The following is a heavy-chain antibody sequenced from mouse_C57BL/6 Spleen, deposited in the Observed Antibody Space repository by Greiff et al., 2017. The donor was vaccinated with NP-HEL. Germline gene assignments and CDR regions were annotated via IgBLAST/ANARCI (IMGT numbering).Heavy chain of an antibody. Sequence: EVQLQESGPGLVKPSQSLSLTCSVTGYSITSGYYWNWIRQFPGNKLEWMGYISYDGSNNYNPSLKNRISITRDTAKNQFFLKLNSVTTEDTATYYCATGDYWGQGTTLTVSS. CDR2: ISYDGSN. V-gene: IGHV3-6*01. CDR3: ATGDY. J-gene: IGHJ2*01. CDR1: GYSITSGYY.